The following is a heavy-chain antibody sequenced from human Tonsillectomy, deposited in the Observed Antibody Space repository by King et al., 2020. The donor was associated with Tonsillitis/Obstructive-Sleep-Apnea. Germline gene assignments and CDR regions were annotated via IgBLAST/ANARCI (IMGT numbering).Heavy chain of an antibody. CDR2: INSDVRIT. CDR1: GFTFSSYW. J-gene: IGHJ6*01. V-gene: IGHV3-74*01. D-gene: IGHD5-12*01. CDR3: AREVAMGTPSGGMVV. Sequence: QLVQSGGGVVQPGGSLRLSCAASGFTFSSYWMHWVRQAPGKGLVWVSRINSDVRITSYADSVKGRFTISTDNAKSTLYLQMNNPRAEDTAVYYCAREVAMGTPSGGMVVWGQGTTVTVPS.